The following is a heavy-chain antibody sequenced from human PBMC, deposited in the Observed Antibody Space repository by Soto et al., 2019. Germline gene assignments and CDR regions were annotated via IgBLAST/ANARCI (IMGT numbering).Heavy chain of an antibody. Sequence: QVQLVQSGAEVKRPGSSVKVSCEASGGTFTSYIFTWVRQAPGQGLEWMGRSIPIQGRADYALKFQDRVTMTADKSTNTVYMELRSLRHDDTAIYYCAKSLVFVDHAYMDVWGKGTTGTVSS. D-gene: IGHD2-21*01. J-gene: IGHJ6*03. CDR2: SIPIQGRA. CDR3: AKSLVFVDHAYMDV. V-gene: IGHV1-69*02. CDR1: GGTFTSYI.